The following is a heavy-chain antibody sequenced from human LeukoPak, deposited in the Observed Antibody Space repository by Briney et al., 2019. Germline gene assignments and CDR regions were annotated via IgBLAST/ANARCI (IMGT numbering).Heavy chain of an antibody. CDR1: GFTFSSYS. CDR2: ISSSSRYI. V-gene: IGHV3-21*01. Sequence: GGSLRLSCAASGFTFSSYSMNWVRQAPGKGLEWVSSISSSSRYIYYADSVKGRFTISRDSAKNSLYLQMNSLRAEDTAVYYCARDARYVSSTPEDYWGQGTLVTVSS. D-gene: IGHD6-13*01. J-gene: IGHJ4*02. CDR3: ARDARYVSSTPEDY.